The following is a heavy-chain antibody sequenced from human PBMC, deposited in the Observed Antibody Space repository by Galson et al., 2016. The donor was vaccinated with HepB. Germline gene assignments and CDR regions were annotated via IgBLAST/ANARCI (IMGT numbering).Heavy chain of an antibody. CDR2: IYYIGDT. D-gene: IGHD4-17*01. CDR3: ARLDGDYLSWFDP. CDR1: GASIRSSSYF. J-gene: IGHJ5*02. Sequence: ETLSLTCTVSGASIRSSSYFWGWIRQPPGKGLEWIGTIYYIGDTYYNPSLKSRVTISVDTSKNQFSLRLRSVTAADTAVYYCARLDGDYLSWFDPWGQGTLVTVSS. V-gene: IGHV4-39*01.